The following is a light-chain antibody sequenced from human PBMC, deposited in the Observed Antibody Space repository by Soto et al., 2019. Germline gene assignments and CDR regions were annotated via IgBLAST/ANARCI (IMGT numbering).Light chain of an antibody. J-gene: IGLJ1*01. CDR3: AAWDDSLNGLV. V-gene: IGLV1-44*01. CDR2: NNN. Sequence: QSVLTQPPSASGTPGQRVTISCSGSSSNIGSNTVNWYQQLPGTAPKLLIYNNNQRPSGVPHRFSGSKTGTSASLAISGLQSEDEADYYCAAWDDSLNGLVFGTGTKLTVL. CDR1: SSNIGSNT.